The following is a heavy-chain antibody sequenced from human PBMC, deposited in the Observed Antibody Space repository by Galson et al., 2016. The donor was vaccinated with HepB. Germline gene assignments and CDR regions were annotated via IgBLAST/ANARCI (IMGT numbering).Heavy chain of an antibody. CDR3: ARALNSSSPYGRRYYGLDV. D-gene: IGHD6-13*01. Sequence: SLRLSCAASGFTFRNHDMHWVRQATGKGLEWVSAIGSTGDTYYSGSVKGRFTISREKAEKSVSLQMKSLRAGDTAVYYCARALNSSSPYGRRYYGLDVWGQGTTV. V-gene: IGHV3-13*01. J-gene: IGHJ6*02. CDR1: GFTFRNHD. CDR2: IGSTGDT.